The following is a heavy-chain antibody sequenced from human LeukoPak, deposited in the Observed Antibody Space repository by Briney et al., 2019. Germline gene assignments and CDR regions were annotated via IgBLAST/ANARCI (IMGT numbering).Heavy chain of an antibody. Sequence: PGASVKVSCKASGYTFTGNYIHWVRQAPGQGLEWMGMINPRDGSTSYAQKFQGRVTVTRDTSTSTVHMELSGLRSEDTAVYYCARDQGGFDYWGQGTLVTVSS. CDR3: ARDQGGFDY. CDR2: INPRDGST. V-gene: IGHV1-46*01. J-gene: IGHJ4*02. CDR1: GYTFTGNY.